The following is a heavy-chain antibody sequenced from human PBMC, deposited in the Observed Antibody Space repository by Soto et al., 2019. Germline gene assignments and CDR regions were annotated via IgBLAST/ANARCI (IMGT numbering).Heavy chain of an antibody. CDR3: TRRARIENQLWLPFDT. V-gene: IGHV1-8*01. D-gene: IGHD3-22*01. J-gene: IGHJ4*02. CDR1: GYRFRDYD. CDR2: MNPNSGNT. Sequence: ASVEVSCKASGYRFRDYDINWGRQARGQGLEWMGWMNPNSGNTAYAQKFQGRVTMTGDTTTNTAYMELTSLTSADTAVYYCTRRARIENQLWLPFDTWAQETLVTVSS.